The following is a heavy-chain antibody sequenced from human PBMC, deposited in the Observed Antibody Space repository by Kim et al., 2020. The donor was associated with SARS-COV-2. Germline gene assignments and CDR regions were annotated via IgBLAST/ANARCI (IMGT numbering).Heavy chain of an antibody. V-gene: IGHV4-34*01. CDR1: GGSFSGYY. D-gene: IGHD3-10*01. CDR3: ARGLRGWFDP. CDR2: INHSGST. Sequence: SETLSLTCAVYGGSFSGYYWSWIRQPPGKGLEWIGEINHSGSTNYNPSLKSRVTISVDTSKNQFSLKLSSVTAADTAVYYCARGLRGWFDPWGQGTLVTVSS. J-gene: IGHJ5*02.